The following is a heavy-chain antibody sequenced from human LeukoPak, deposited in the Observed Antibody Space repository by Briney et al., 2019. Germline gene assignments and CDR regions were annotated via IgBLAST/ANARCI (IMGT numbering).Heavy chain of an antibody. D-gene: IGHD6-13*01. Sequence: NPSETLSLTCTVSGGSISSGGYYWSWIRQHPGKGLEWIGYIYYSGSTYYNPSLKSRVTISVDTSKNQFSLKLSSVTAADTAVYYCARVYSSSWCYFDYWGQGTLVTVSS. J-gene: IGHJ4*02. CDR2: IYYSGST. CDR1: GGSISSGGYY. CDR3: ARVYSSSWCYFDY. V-gene: IGHV4-31*03.